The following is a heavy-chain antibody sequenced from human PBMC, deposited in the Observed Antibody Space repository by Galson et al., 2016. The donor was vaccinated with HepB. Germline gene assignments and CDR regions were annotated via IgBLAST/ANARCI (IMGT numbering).Heavy chain of an antibody. J-gene: IGHJ4*02. D-gene: IGHD3-22*01. CDR1: GFTFNTYA. Sequence: SLRLSCAASGFTFNTYAMHWVRQAPGKGLEWVALISYDGTDKYYADSVKGRFTISRDNSKNTFHLQMNSLRPEDTAVYYCARDLTPLIVVVNTYYFDSWGQGTRVTVSS. CDR2: ISYDGTDK. V-gene: IGHV3-30*04. CDR3: ARDLTPLIVVVNTYYFDS.